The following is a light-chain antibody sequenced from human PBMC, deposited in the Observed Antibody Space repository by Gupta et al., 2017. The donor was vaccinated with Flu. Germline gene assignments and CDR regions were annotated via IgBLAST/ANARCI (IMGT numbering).Light chain of an antibody. J-gene: IGLJ3*02. CDR1: NSNIGNHY. Sequence: QSVLTQPPSVSAAPGQRVTISCSGSNSNIGNHYVSWFQQVPGTAPKLLIYEDSKRPSGIPDRFSGSKSGTSATLGITGLQTGDEADYYCGTWDSSLSGGVFGGGTKVTVL. CDR2: EDS. CDR3: GTWDSSLSGGV. V-gene: IGLV1-51*02.